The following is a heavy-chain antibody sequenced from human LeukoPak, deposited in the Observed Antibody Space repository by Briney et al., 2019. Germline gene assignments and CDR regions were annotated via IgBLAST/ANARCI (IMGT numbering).Heavy chain of an antibody. CDR2: IYHSGTT. CDR1: GGSISSSNW. V-gene: IGHV4-4*02. Sequence: SETLSLTCTVSGGSISSSNWWSWVRQPPGKGLEWIGEIYHSGTTNYIPSLKSRVTMSVDKSKNQFSLKLTSVTAADTAVYYCARWDTAMVIFDYWGQGTLVTVSS. D-gene: IGHD5-18*01. J-gene: IGHJ4*02. CDR3: ARWDTAMVIFDY.